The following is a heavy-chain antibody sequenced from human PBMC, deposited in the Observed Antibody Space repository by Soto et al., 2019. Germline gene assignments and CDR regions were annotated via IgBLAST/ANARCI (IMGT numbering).Heavy chain of an antibody. CDR3: ARELEVYYYDSSGPPHGFDI. D-gene: IGHD3-22*01. CDR1: GGSISSSY. Sequence: SVSGGSISSSYWSWIRQPAGKGLEWIGRAYPSGSTNYNPSLKSRVTMSVDMSKNQFSLKLSSVTAADTAVYYCARELEVYYYDSSGPPHGFDIWGQGTMVTVSS. CDR2: AYPSGST. J-gene: IGHJ3*02. V-gene: IGHV4-4*07.